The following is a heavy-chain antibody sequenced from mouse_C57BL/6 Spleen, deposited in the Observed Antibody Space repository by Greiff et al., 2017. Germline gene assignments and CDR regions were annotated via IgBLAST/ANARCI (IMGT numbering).Heavy chain of an antibody. Sequence: QVQLKQPGAELVKPGASVKLSCKASGYTFTSYWMQWVKQRPGQGLEWIGEIDPSDSYTNYNQKFKGKATLTVDTSSSTAYMQLSSLTSEDSAVYYCASGVTTALDYWGQGTTLTVSS. CDR2: IDPSDSYT. J-gene: IGHJ2*01. V-gene: IGHV1-50*01. CDR1: GYTFTSYW. CDR3: ASGVTTALDY. D-gene: IGHD1-2*01.